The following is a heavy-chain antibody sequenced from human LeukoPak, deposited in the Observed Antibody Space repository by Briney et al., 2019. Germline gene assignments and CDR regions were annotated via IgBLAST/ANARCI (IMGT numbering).Heavy chain of an antibody. Sequence: GGSLRLSCAASGFNFSSYWMSWVRQAPGKGLEWVANIKQDGSEKYYVDSVKGRFTISRDNAKNSLYLQMNSLRAEDTAVYYCARDLGDDYDILTGYYDYWGQGTLVTVSS. D-gene: IGHD3-9*01. J-gene: IGHJ4*02. V-gene: IGHV3-7*01. CDR1: GFNFSSYW. CDR3: ARDLGDDYDILTGYYDY. CDR2: IKQDGSEK.